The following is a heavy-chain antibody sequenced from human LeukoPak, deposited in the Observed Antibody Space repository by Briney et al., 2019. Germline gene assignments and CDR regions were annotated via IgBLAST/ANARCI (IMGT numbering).Heavy chain of an antibody. Sequence: SCKASGHTFTRYYIHWVRQAPGKGLEWVAVIWYDGSNKYYADSVKGRFTISRDNSKNTLYLQMNSLRAEDTAVYYCAREDDSSGYYYYYYGMDVWGQGTTVTVSS. CDR3: AREDDSSGYYYYYYGMDV. CDR1: GHTFTRYY. J-gene: IGHJ6*02. V-gene: IGHV3-33*01. D-gene: IGHD3-22*01. CDR2: IWYDGSNK.